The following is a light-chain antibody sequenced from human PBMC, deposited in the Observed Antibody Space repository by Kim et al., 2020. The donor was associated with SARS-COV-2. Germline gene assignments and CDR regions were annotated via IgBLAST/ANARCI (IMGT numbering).Light chain of an antibody. V-gene: IGLV3-1*01. CDR3: QSWDSSTVVV. J-gene: IGLJ2*01. CDR1: KLGDKY. Sequence: SYELTQPPSVSVSPGQTASITCSGDKLGDKYACWYQQKQGQSPVLVLYQDTKRPSGIPERFSGSNSGNTATLTISGTQAMDEADYYCQSWDSSTVVVFGGGTKLTVL. CDR2: QDT.